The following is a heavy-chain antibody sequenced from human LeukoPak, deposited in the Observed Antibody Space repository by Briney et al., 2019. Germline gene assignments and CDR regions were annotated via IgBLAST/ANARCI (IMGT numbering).Heavy chain of an antibody. V-gene: IGHV3-66*02. CDR1: GFIVTNNY. D-gene: IGHD3-3*01. J-gene: IGHJ6*02. CDR3: ASRARSGYYYGMDV. CDR2: ISSDGRI. Sequence: PGGSLRLSCAVSGFIVTNNYMTWVRQAPGKGLECVSFISSDGRIYYADSVKGRFTISRDNSRNTLYLQMNSLRTEDTAEYYCASRARSGYYYGMDVWGQGTTVTVSS.